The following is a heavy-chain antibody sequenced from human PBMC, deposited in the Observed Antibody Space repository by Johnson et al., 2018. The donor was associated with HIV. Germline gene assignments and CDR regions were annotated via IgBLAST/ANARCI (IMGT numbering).Heavy chain of an antibody. V-gene: IGHV3-30*02. CDR1: GFRFSTYA. J-gene: IGHJ3*02. CDR2: IRYDGSNK. D-gene: IGHD6-13*01. Sequence: QVLLVESGGGVVQPGRSLRLSCAASGFRFSTYALHWVRQTPGKGLEWVTFIRYDGSNKFYADSVKGRFTISRDNSKNSFYIQMHSLRAEDTAVYYCAKDVDSSRWWRAFEMWGQGTMVSVSS. CDR3: AKDVDSSRWWRAFEM.